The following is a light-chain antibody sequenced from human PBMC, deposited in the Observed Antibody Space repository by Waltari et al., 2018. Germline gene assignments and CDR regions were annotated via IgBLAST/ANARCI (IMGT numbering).Light chain of an antibody. CDR2: GAS. CDR1: QSVSRS. J-gene: IGKJ1*01. Sequence: EIVLTQSPGTLSLFPGERATLSCRASQSVSRSLAWYQQKPGQAPRLLIYGASSRATGVPDRFSGSGSGTDFSLTISRLEPEDFAVYYCQHYMRLPVTFGQGTKVEIK. V-gene: IGKV3-20*01. CDR3: QHYMRLPVT.